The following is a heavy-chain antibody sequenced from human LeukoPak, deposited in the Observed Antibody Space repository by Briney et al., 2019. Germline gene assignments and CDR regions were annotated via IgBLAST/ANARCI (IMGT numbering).Heavy chain of an antibody. CDR2: INHSGST. Sequence: PSETLSLTCAVYVGSFCGYYWSWIRQPPGKGLEWVGEINHSGSTNYNPSLKSRVTISVDTSKNQFSLKLSSVTAADTAVYYCARDRSPGYYYYGMDVWGQGTTVTVSS. V-gene: IGHV4-34*01. D-gene: IGHD1-14*01. CDR1: VGSFCGYY. CDR3: ARDRSPGYYYYGMDV. J-gene: IGHJ6*02.